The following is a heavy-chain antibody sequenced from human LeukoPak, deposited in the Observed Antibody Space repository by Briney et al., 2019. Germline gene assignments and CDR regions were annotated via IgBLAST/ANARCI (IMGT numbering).Heavy chain of an antibody. CDR3: ARWGAYYYDSSGYWPGRYDY. D-gene: IGHD3-22*01. Sequence: SETLSLTCSISGYSISSGYFWGWIRQPPGKGLEWIGNIHHDGITYYNPSLKSRVTISVDTSKNQFSLKLSSVTAADTAVYYCARWGAYYYDSSGYWPGRYDYWGQGTLVTVSS. J-gene: IGHJ4*02. V-gene: IGHV4-38-2*02. CDR2: IHHDGIT. CDR1: GYSISSGYF.